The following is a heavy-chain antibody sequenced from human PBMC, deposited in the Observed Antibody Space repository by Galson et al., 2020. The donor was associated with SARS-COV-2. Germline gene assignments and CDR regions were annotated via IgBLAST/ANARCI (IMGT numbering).Heavy chain of an antibody. D-gene: IGHD2-21*02. J-gene: IGHJ4*02. CDR3: ARDGVVTAPTPNFDY. V-gene: IGHV3-30*03. CDR1: GFTFSSYG. CDR2: ISYDGSNK. Sequence: GESLKISCAASGFTFSSYGMHWVRQAPGKGLEWVAVISYDGSNKYYADSVKGRFTISRDNSKHTLYLQMNSLRAEDTAMYYCARDGVVTAPTPNFDYWGQGTLVTVSS.